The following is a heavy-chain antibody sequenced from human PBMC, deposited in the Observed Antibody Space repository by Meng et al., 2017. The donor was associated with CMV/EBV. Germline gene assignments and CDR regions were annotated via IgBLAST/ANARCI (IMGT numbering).Heavy chain of an antibody. V-gene: IGHV4-34*01. D-gene: IGHD6-6*01. CDR3: ARGEAARYYYYYGMDV. CDR1: GGSFSGYY. Sequence: SETLSLTCAVYGGSFSGYYWSWIRQRPGKGLERIGAINHIGSTNYNPSLKSRVTISVDTSKNQFSLKLSSVTAADTAVYYCARGEAARYYYYYGMDVWGQGTTVTVSS. J-gene: IGHJ6*01. CDR2: INHIGST.